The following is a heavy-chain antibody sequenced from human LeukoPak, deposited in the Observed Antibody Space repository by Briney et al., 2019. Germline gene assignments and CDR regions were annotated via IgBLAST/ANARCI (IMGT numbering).Heavy chain of an antibody. Sequence: PSETLSLTCTVSGASIYTSSSYWGWIRQPPGKGLEWIASVYYTGSTYYSPSLKSRATISVDTSKSQSSLELNSVTAADTAVYYCTTSRTNDCSSPSCYTDYWGQGTLVTVSS. D-gene: IGHD2-2*02. V-gene: IGHV4-39*01. J-gene: IGHJ4*02. CDR3: TTSRTNDCSSPSCYTDY. CDR1: GASIYTSSSY. CDR2: VYYTGST.